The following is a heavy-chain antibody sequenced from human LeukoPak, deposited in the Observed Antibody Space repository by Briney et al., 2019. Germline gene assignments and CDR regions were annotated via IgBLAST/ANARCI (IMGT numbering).Heavy chain of an antibody. CDR3: AKDPGFGEFPPDY. V-gene: IGHV3-30*18. CDR2: ISYDGSNK. Sequence: GGSLRLSCAASGFTLSSYGMHWVRQAPGKGLEWVAVISYDGSNKYYADSVKGRFTISRDNSKNTLYLQMNSLRAEDTAVYYCAKDPGFGEFPPDYWGQGTLVTVSS. CDR1: GFTLSSYG. J-gene: IGHJ4*02. D-gene: IGHD3-10*01.